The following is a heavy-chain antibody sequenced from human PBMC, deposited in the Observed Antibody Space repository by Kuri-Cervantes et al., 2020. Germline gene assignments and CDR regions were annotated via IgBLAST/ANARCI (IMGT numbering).Heavy chain of an antibody. CDR1: GFTFSSYG. V-gene: IGHV3-30*12. CDR2: ISYDGSNK. D-gene: IGHD3-3*01. CDR3: ARDIFGTYYYGMDV. Sequence: GGSLRLSCAASGFTFSSYGMHWVRQAPGKGLEWVAVISYDGSNKYYADSVKGRFTISRDNSKNTLYLQMNSLRAEDTAVYYCARDIFGTYYYGMDVWGQGTTVTVSS. J-gene: IGHJ6*02.